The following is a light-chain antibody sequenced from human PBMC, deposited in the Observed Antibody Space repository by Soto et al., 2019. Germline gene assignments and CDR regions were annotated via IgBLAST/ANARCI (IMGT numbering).Light chain of an antibody. CDR3: CSYAGAFTYV. J-gene: IGLJ1*01. Sequence: QSALAQPRSVSGSPGHSVTISCPGTSSDVGGYSYVSWYQQHPGKAPKLMISDVSKRPSGVPDRFSGSKFGNTASLTISGLQAEDEADYYCCSYAGAFTYVFGSGTKVTV. V-gene: IGLV2-11*01. CDR1: SSDVGGYSY. CDR2: DVS.